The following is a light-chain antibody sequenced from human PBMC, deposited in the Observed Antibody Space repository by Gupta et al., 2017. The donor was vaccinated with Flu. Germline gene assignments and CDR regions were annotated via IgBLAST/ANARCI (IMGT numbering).Light chain of an antibody. J-gene: IGLJ2*01. CDR3: SSYASSNNYVV. V-gene: IGLV2-8*01. CDR2: EVT. Sequence: QSALTQPPSASGSPGPSVTISCTGTSSDVGGYNYVSWYQQHPGKAPKLMIYEVTKRPSGVPDRFSGSKSGNTASLTVSGLQAEDEADYYCSSYASSNNYVVFGGGTKLTVL. CDR1: SSDVGGYNY.